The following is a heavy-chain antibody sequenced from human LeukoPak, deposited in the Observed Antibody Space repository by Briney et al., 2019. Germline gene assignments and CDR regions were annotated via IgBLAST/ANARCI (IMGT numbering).Heavy chain of an antibody. CDR2: VIPIFGTA. V-gene: IGHV1-69*01. CDR3: ARDSYGGFDP. D-gene: IGHD5-18*01. CDR1: GGTFNSYA. Sequence: SVKVSCKASGGTFNSYAISWVRQAPGQGLEWMGGVIPIFGTANYAQKFQGRVTITADESTSTAYMELSSLRPEDTAVYYCARDSYGGFDPWGQGTLVTVSS. J-gene: IGHJ5*02.